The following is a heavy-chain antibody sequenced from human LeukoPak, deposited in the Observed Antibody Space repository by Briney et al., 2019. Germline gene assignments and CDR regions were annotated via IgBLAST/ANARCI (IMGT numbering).Heavy chain of an antibody. V-gene: IGHV4-39*01. D-gene: IGHD6-13*01. CDR1: GGSISSSRYY. CDR2: IYYSGST. J-gene: IGHJ4*02. CDR3: ARRPYGYSASSDY. Sequence: PSETLSLTCTVSGGSISSSRYYWGWIRQPPGKGLEWIGSIYYSGSTYYNPSLKSRVTISVDTSKNQFSLKLSSVTAADTAVYYCARRPYGYSASSDYWGQGTLVTVSS.